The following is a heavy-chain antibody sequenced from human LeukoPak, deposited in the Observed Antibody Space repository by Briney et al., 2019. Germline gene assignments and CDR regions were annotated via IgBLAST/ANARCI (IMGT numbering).Heavy chain of an antibody. CDR2: ISTDGSSI. V-gene: IGHV3-74*01. CDR1: GFTFSSYW. CDR3: AARPTSEAVAPSDF. J-gene: IGHJ4*02. D-gene: IGHD6-19*01. Sequence: GGSLRLSCAASGFTFSSYWMHWVRQAPGKGLVWVSRISTDGSSISYADSVKGRFTISRDNSKRMLYLQMNSLRAEDTATYYCAARPTSEAVAPSDFWGQGTLVTVSP.